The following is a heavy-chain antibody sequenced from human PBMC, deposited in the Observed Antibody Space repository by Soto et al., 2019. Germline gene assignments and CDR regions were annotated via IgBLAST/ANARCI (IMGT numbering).Heavy chain of an antibody. V-gene: IGHV4-59*01. CDR3: ARVMTTVTTEGGFDY. Sequence: LSLTCTVSGGSISSYYWSWIRQPPGKGLEWIGYIYYSGSTNYNPSLKSRVTISVDTSKNQFSLKLSSVTAADTAVYYCARVMTTVTTEGGFDYWGQGTLVTVSS. D-gene: IGHD4-17*01. CDR1: GGSISSYY. CDR2: IYYSGST. J-gene: IGHJ4*02.